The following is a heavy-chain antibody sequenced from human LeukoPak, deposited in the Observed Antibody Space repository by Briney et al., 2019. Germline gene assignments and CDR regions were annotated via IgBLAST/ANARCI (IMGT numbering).Heavy chain of an antibody. J-gene: IGHJ4*02. CDR2: INHSGST. CDR1: GGSCSGYY. D-gene: IGHD5-12*01. Sequence: SETPSLTCAVYGGSCSGYYWSWIRQPPGKGLEWIGEINHSGSTNYNPSLKSRVTISVDTSKNQFSLKLSSVTAADTAVYYCARLVRAATSTFDYWGQGTLVTVSS. V-gene: IGHV4-34*01. CDR3: ARLVRAATSTFDY.